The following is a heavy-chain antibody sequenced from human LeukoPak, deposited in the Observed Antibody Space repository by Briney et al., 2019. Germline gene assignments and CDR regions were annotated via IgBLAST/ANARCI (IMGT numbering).Heavy chain of an antibody. CDR1: GGTFSSYT. D-gene: IGHD4-17*01. Sequence: SVKVSCKASGGTFSSYTIGWVRQAPGQGLEWMGRIIPILGIANYAQKFQGRVTITADKSTSTAYMELSSLRSEDTAVYYCARPSTVTTNYYYYGMDVWGQGTTVTVSS. CDR3: ARPSTVTTNYYYYGMDV. CDR2: IIPILGIA. J-gene: IGHJ6*02. V-gene: IGHV1-69*02.